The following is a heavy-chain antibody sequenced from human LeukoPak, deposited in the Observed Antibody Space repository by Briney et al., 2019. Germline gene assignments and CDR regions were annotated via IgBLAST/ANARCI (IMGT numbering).Heavy chain of an antibody. CDR2: ISSSGSTI. Sequence: GGSLRLSCAASGFAFSSYGMHWVRQAPGKGLEWVSYISSSGSTIYYADSVKGRFTISRDNAKNSLYLQMNSLRAEDTAVYYCAELGITMIGGVWGKGTTVTISS. D-gene: IGHD3-10*02. CDR3: AELGITMIGGV. J-gene: IGHJ6*04. V-gene: IGHV3-48*04. CDR1: GFAFSSYG.